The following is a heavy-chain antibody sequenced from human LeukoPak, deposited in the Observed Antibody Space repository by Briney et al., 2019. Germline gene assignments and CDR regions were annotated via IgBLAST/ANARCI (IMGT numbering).Heavy chain of an antibody. V-gene: IGHV3-49*04. CDR2: IRSKAYGGTT. Sequence: GGSLRLSCTASGFTFGDYAMSWVRQAPGEGLEWVGFIRSKAYGGTTEYAASVKGRFTISRDDSKSIAYLQMNSLKTEDTAVYYCTRDDSSGSSLWGQGTMVTVSS. D-gene: IGHD3-22*01. CDR1: GFTFGDYA. J-gene: IGHJ3*01. CDR3: TRDDSSGSSL.